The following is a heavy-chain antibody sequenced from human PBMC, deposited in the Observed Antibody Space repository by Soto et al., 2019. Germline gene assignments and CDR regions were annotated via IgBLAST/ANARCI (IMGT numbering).Heavy chain of an antibody. Sequence: QITLKESGPTLVKPTETLTLTCTFSGFSLSTSGVGVGWIRQPPGKALEWLALIYWDDDKRYSPSLKSRLTITKDTSKNQVVLTMTNMDPVDTATYYCAHRPSYCSGGSRYSGFDDWGQGTLVTVSS. CDR3: AHRPSYCSGGSRYSGFDD. J-gene: IGHJ4*02. V-gene: IGHV2-5*02. CDR1: GFSLSTSGVG. D-gene: IGHD2-15*01. CDR2: IYWDDDK.